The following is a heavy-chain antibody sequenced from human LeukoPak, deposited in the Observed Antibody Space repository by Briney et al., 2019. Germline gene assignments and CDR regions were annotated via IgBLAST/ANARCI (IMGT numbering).Heavy chain of an antibody. V-gene: IGHV3-74*01. CDR1: GFTLSSYW. CDR3: ARGCSAVRCPADY. J-gene: IGHJ4*02. D-gene: IGHD2-15*01. CDR2: ISLDGNIT. Sequence: GXXLRLSCAASGFTLSSYWLHWVRQAPGEGLVWVSQISLDGNITPYADSVKGRFTISRDNSKNTLYLQINALKAEDTAVYYCARGCSAVRCPADYWGQGSLVTVSS.